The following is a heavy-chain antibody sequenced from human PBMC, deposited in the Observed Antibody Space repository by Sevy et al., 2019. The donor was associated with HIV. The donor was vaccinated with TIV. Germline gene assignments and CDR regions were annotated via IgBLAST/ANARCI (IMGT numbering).Heavy chain of an antibody. D-gene: IGHD5-18*01. CDR3: ARDPMDTPSYYYLYGMDV. J-gene: IGHJ6*02. CDR2: ISYDGSNK. CDR1: GLTFSSYS. Sequence: GGSLRLSCAASGLTFSSYSFHWVRQAPGKGLEWVAVISYDGSNKYYGESVKGRVTISRDNSKNTLYLQMNSLRRDDTAVYFCARDPMDTPSYYYLYGMDVWGQGTTVTVSS. V-gene: IGHV3-30-3*01.